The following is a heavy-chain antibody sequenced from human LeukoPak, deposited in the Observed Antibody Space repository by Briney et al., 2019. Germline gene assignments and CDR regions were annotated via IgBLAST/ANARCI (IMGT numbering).Heavy chain of an antibody. CDR2: MNPNSGNT. D-gene: IGHD1-1*01. J-gene: IGHJ6*03. CDR1: GYTFTSYD. CDR3: ARSKNWNEYCYYYMDV. Sequence: ASVKVSCKASGYTFTSYDINWVRQATGQGLEWMGWMNPNSGNTGCAQKFQGRVTITRNTSISTAYMELSSLRSEDTAVYYCARSKNWNEYCYYYMDVWGKGTTVTVSS. V-gene: IGHV1-8*03.